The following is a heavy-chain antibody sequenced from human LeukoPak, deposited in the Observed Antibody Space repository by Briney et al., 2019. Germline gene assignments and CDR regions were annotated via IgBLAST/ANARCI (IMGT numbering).Heavy chain of an antibody. D-gene: IGHD3-16*02. CDR1: GGSIGTYY. J-gene: IGHJ6*03. CDR2: IYVTGT. Sequence: SETLSLTCTVSGGSIGTYYCSWVRQSPGTGLGWIGYIYVTGTRYNPYLQSRVTISVDRSRNQFFLKMTSASAADTAVYYCARHIGGGIEDMDVWGRGTKVTVSS. CDR3: ARHIGGGIEDMDV. V-gene: IGHV4-59*08.